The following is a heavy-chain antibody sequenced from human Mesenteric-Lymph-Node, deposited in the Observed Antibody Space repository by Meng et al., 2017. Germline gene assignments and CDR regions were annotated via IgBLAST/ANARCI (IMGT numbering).Heavy chain of an antibody. J-gene: IGHJ4*02. V-gene: IGHV1-3*01. D-gene: IGHD1-1*01. CDR2: SNAGNGNT. CDR1: GYTFTSYA. CDR3: VRDGECVQLGQHFEF. Sequence: ASVKVSCKASGYTFTSYAMHWVRQAPGQRLEWMGWSNAGNGNTKYSQKFQGRVTITRDTSASTAYMELSSLRSEDTAVYYCVRDGECVQLGQHFEFWGQGTLVTVSS.